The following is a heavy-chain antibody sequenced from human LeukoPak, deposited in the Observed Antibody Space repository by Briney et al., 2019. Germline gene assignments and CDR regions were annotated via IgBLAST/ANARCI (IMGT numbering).Heavy chain of an antibody. Sequence: PSETLSLTCTVSGDSVCSYYWSWIRQPAGNRLEWIGRISTSGSARYNPSLKSRVTLSIDTSKNQISLNVKSVTAADTAVYYCTGESYRTSFLFDLWGQGTLVTVSS. J-gene: IGHJ4*02. V-gene: IGHV4-4*07. CDR3: TGESYRTSFLFDL. CDR1: GDSVCSYY. CDR2: ISTSGSA. D-gene: IGHD5-12*01.